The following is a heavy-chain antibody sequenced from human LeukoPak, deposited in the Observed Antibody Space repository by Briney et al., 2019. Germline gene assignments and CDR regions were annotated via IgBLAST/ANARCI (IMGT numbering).Heavy chain of an antibody. D-gene: IGHD3-9*01. CDR3: AKTPDILTGYSFDY. CDR1: GFTFNS. CDR2: ISSRSSYM. J-gene: IGHJ4*02. V-gene: IGHV3-21*01. Sequence: AGGSLRLSCAASGFTFNSMNWVRQAPGKGLEWVSSISSRSSYMYYADSLKGRFTISRDNAKNSLYLQMNSLRAEDTAVYYCAKTPDILTGYSFDYWGQGTLVTVSS.